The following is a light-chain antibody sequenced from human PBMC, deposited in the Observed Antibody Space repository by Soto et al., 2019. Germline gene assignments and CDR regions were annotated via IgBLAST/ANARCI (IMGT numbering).Light chain of an antibody. CDR3: SSYTSSSTRVV. V-gene: IGLV2-14*01. CDR2: EVS. CDR1: SRDIGGYNY. Sequence: QSALTQPASVSGSPGQSITISCTGTSRDIGGYNYVSWYQQHPGKAPKLMIYEVSNRPSGVSNRFSGSKSGNLASLTISGLQAEDEADYYCSSYTSSSTRVVFGGGTKLTVL. J-gene: IGLJ2*01.